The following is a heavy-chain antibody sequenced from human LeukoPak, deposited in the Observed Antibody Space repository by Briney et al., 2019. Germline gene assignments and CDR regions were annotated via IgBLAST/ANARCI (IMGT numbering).Heavy chain of an antibody. CDR1: GFTFSSYA. D-gene: IGHD6-25*01. V-gene: IGHV3-30-3*01. Sequence: GGSLRLSCAASGFTFSSYAMHWVRQAPGKGLEWLAVISSDGNSKYYADSVRGRFTISRDNSQNTLYLQMNSLRAEDTAVYYCAKGASSGLDYWGQGTLVTVSS. J-gene: IGHJ4*02. CDR3: AKGASSGLDY. CDR2: ISSDGNSK.